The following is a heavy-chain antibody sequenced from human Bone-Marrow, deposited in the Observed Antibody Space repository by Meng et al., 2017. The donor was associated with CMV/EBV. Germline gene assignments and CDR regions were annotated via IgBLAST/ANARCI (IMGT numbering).Heavy chain of an antibody. J-gene: IGHJ4*01. CDR3: ARDSAELRFLEWLSLYLDY. D-gene: IGHD3-3*01. Sequence: GESLKISCAASGFTFSSYWMSWVRQAPGKGLEWVANIKQDGSEKYYVDSVKGRFTISRDNAKNSLYLQMNSLRAEDTAVYYCARDSAELRFLEWLSLYLDYWGHGTLVTISS. CDR2: IKQDGSEK. CDR1: GFTFSSYW. V-gene: IGHV3-7*01.